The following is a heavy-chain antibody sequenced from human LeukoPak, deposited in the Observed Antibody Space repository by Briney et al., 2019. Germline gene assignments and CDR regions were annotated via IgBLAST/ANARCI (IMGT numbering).Heavy chain of an antibody. CDR1: GYTFTSYD. Sequence: ASVKVSCKASGYTFTSYDINWVRQATGQGLEWMGWMNPNSGNTGYAQKFQGGVTITRNTSISTAYMELSSLRSEDTAVYYCARQKGYRYSSGWYFSYMDVWGKGTTVTVSS. V-gene: IGHV1-8*03. CDR3: ARQKGYRYSSGWYFSYMDV. J-gene: IGHJ6*03. CDR2: MNPNSGNT. D-gene: IGHD6-19*01.